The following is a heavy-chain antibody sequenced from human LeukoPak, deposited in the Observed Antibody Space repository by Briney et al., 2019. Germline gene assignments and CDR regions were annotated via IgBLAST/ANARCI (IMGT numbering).Heavy chain of an antibody. D-gene: IGHD6-13*01. J-gene: IGHJ5*02. Sequence: SETLSLTCTVSGGSISSYYWSWIRQPPGKGLEWIGHIYGSGSTNYNPSLKSRVTLSVDTSKNQFSLKLTSVTAADTAVYYCGRSGAAEGPTHNWFDPWSQGTLVTVSS. CDR1: GGSISSYY. V-gene: IGHV4-59*08. CDR3: GRSGAAEGPTHNWFDP. CDR2: IYGSGST.